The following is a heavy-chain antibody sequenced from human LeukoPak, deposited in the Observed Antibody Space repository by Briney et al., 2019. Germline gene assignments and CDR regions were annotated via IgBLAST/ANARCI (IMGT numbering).Heavy chain of an antibody. V-gene: IGHV3-30*03. Sequence: PGGSLRLSCVASGFSFSKYGMHWVRQAPGKGLEWVAVMSYDGSHKYYADSVKGRFTISRDNSKNTLYLQMDSLRAEDTAVYYCARDQKDYDSSGYSHHTDRNYWYFDLWGRGTLVTVSS. CDR1: GFSFSKYG. J-gene: IGHJ2*01. D-gene: IGHD3-22*01. CDR2: MSYDGSHK. CDR3: ARDQKDYDSSGYSHHTDRNYWYFDL.